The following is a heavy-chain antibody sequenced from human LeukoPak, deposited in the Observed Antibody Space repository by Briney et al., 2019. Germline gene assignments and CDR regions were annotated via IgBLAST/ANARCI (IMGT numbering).Heavy chain of an antibody. CDR1: GDSVSSNSVT. V-gene: IGHV6-1*01. J-gene: IGHJ5*02. CDR2: TYYRSTWYN. CDR3: ARRLTQYDCFDP. Sequence: SQTLSLTCALSGDSVSSNSVTWNWIRQSPSRGLEWLGRTYYRSTWYNDYAVSVRGRITVNPDTSKNQFSLHLNSATPEDTAVYYCARRLTQYDCFDPWGQGILSPSPQ. D-gene: IGHD2-2*01.